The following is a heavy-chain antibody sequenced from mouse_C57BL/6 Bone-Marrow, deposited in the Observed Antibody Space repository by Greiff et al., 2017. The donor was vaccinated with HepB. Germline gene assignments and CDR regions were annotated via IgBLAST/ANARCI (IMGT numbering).Heavy chain of an antibody. CDR1: GYTFTSYW. Sequence: QVQLQQPGAELVMPGASVKLSCKASGYTFTSYWMHWVKQRPGQGLEWIGEIDPSDSYTNYNQKFKGKSTLTVDKSSSTAYMQLSSLTSEDSAGYYCARDYYGSSQAWFAYWGQGTLVTVSA. V-gene: IGHV1-69*01. D-gene: IGHD1-1*01. J-gene: IGHJ3*01. CDR2: IDPSDSYT. CDR3: ARDYYGSSQAWFAY.